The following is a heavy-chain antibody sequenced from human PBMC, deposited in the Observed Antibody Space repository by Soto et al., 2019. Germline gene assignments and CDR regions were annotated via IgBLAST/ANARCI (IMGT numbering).Heavy chain of an antibody. D-gene: IGHD6-19*01. CDR2: IYYSGGT. CDR1: GDALSSGGYF. J-gene: IGHJ5*02. V-gene: IGHV4-61*08. Sequence: PSETLSLTCTVCGDALSSGGYFYTWVRQPPGKGLEWLGYIYYSGGTNYNPSLKSRVTISLDKSKSQFSLRLISVTAADTAVYYCTREQSDDNYFDPWGQGTLVTVYS. CDR3: TREQSDDNYFDP.